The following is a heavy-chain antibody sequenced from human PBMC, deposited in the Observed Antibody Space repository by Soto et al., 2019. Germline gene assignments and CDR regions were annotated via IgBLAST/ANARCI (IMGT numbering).Heavy chain of an antibody. CDR3: PRLIGNSWLDY. J-gene: IGHJ4*02. Sequence: PSETPSLTCTVSGGSISSSNWWSWVRQPPGKGLEWIGEIYHSGSTNYNPSLKSRVTISVDKSKNQFSLKLSSVTAADTAVYYCPRLIGNSWLDYWGQGTLVTVSS. D-gene: IGHD6-13*01. CDR2: IYHSGST. CDR1: GGSISSSNW. V-gene: IGHV4-4*02.